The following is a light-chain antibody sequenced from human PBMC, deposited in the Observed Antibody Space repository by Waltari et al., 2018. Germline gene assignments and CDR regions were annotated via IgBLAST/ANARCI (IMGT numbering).Light chain of an antibody. CDR1: SSAVGTYNL. V-gene: IGLV2-23*01. Sequence: QSALTQPASVSGSPGQSITISCTGPSSAVGTYNLVSWYQHHPGKAPKLMIYESTKRPSGVSNRFSGSKSGNTASLTIAGLQAEDEADYYCCSFAGSSPHVVFGGGTKLTVL. CDR2: EST. CDR3: CSFAGSSPHVV. J-gene: IGLJ2*01.